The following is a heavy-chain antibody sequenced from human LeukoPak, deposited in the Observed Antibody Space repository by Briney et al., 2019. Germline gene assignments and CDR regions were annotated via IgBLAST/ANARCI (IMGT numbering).Heavy chain of an antibody. CDR1: GFTFNNYA. V-gene: IGHV3-23*01. CDR2: VISNGGST. CDR3: AKSVAIYFYYGLDV. D-gene: IGHD3-3*01. J-gene: IGHJ6*02. Sequence: GGSLRLSCAASGFTFNNYAMTWVRQAPGEGLQWVSSVISNGGSTYHADPVRGRFTISRDNSKNTLYLQMNSLRAEDTAIYYCAKSVAIYFYYGLDVWGQGTTVTVSS.